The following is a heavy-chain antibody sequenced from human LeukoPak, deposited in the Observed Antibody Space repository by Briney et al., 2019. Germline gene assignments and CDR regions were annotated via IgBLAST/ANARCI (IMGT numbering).Heavy chain of an antibody. CDR3: ARVVTAWSMDV. J-gene: IGHJ6*03. CDR2: IKQDGSEK. V-gene: IGHV3-7*01. CDR1: GFTVSSNY. D-gene: IGHD2-21*02. Sequence: GGSLRLSCAASGFTVSSNYMSWVRQAPGQGLEWVANIKQDGSEKFYADSVTGRFTVSRDNAENSLFLQMNSLRAEDTALYYCARVVTAWSMDVWGKGTTVTVSS.